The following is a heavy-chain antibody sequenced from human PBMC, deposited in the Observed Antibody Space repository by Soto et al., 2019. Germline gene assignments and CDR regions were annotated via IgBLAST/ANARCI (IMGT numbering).Heavy chain of an antibody. Sequence: PSETLSLTCAVYGGSFSVYSWSWIRQPPGKGLEWIGDINHSGMTHYNPSLESRVSMSVDSSKNQFSLKLTSVTAADTAVYYCTRGGSSGPTGVDYWGQGTLVTVSS. CDR1: GGSFSVYS. CDR3: TRGGSSGPTGVDY. J-gene: IGHJ4*02. D-gene: IGHD6-19*01. V-gene: IGHV4-34*01. CDR2: INHSGMT.